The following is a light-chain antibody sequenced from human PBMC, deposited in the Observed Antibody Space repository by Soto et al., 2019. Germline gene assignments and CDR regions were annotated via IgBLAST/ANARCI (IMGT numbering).Light chain of an antibody. J-gene: IGLJ1*01. CDR2: DVS. CDR3: SSYTSSSTLYV. V-gene: IGLV2-14*01. CDR1: SSDVGGYNY. Sequence: QSALTQPASVSGSPGQSITISCTGTSSDVGGYNYVSWYQQHPGKAPKLMIYDVSNRPSGVSNRFSGSKSGNTASLTISGLQAEDEADYYYSSYTSSSTLYVFGTGTKVT.